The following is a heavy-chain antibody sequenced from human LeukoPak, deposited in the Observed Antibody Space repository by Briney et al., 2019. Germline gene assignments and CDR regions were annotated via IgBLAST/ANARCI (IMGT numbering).Heavy chain of an antibody. CDR2: IYHSGST. D-gene: IGHD4-17*01. CDR1: GYSISSGYY. V-gene: IGHV4-38-2*02. J-gene: IGHJ5*02. Sequence: SETLSLTCTVSGYSISSGYYWGWIRQPPGKGLEWIGSIYHSGSTYYNPPLRSRVTISVDTSKNQFSLKLSSVTAADTAVYYCARVPQRTTVTIGRWFDPWGQGTLVTVSS. CDR3: ARVPQRTTVTIGRWFDP.